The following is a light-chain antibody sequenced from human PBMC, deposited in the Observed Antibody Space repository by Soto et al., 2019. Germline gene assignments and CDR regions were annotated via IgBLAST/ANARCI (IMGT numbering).Light chain of an antibody. CDR3: ATWDGSLQSWV. Sequence: QPVLTQPPSVSGTPGQRVTISCSGSSSNIGSHLVNWYQQVPGTAPRLLIYTDNQRPSGVPDRFSDSKSGTSASLAISGLQSEDEADYYCATWDGSLQSWVFGGGTKVTVL. CDR2: TDN. CDR1: SSNIGSHL. J-gene: IGLJ3*02. V-gene: IGLV1-44*01.